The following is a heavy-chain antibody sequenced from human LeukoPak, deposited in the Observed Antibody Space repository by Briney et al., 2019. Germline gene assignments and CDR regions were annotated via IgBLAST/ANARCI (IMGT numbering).Heavy chain of an antibody. Sequence: GASVKVPCKASGGTFSSYAISWVRQAPGQGLEWMGGIIPIFGTANYAQKFQGRVTITADESTSTAYMELSSLRSEDTAVYYCATAPAMVITYWGQGTLVTVSS. J-gene: IGHJ4*02. CDR1: GGTFSSYA. V-gene: IGHV1-69*13. D-gene: IGHD5-18*01. CDR3: ATAPAMVITY. CDR2: IIPIFGTA.